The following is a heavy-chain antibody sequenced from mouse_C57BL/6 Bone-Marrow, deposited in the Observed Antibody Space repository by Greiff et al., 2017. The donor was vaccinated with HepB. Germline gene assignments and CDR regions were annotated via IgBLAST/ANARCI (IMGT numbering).Heavy chain of an antibody. CDR1: GYTFTDYG. CDR2: IYPGSGST. D-gene: IGHD2-3*01. V-gene: IGHV1-77*01. J-gene: IGHJ3*01. CDR3: ARHDGPFAY. Sequence: VMLVESGPELVKPGASMKMSCKASGYTFTDYGISWVKQRTGQGLEWIGEIYPGSGSTYYNEKFKGKATLTADKFSNTAYMQLSSLTSEDSAVYFCARHDGPFAYWGQGTLVTVSA.